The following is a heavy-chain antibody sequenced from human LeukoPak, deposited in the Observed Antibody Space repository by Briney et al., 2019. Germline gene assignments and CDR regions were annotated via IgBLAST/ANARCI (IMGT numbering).Heavy chain of an antibody. D-gene: IGHD3-3*01. V-gene: IGHV4-34*01. CDR3: ARAGRITVFGVDPKRWFDP. CDR1: GGSFSGYY. CDR2: INHSGST. Sequence: SETLSLTCAVYGGSFSGYYWSWIRQPPGKGLEWIGEINHSGSTNYNPSLKSRVTISVDTSKNQFSLKLSFVTAADTAVYYCARAGRITVFGVDPKRWFDPWGQGTLVTVSS. J-gene: IGHJ5*02.